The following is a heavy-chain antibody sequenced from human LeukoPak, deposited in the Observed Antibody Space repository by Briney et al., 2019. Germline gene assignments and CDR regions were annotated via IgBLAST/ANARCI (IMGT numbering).Heavy chain of an antibody. CDR3: ARRIGRGDRQLFDP. CDR2: IYYSGST. V-gene: IGHV4-39*01. J-gene: IGHJ5*02. Sequence: SETLSLTCAVSGGSISSSSYYWGWIRQPPGKGLEWIGSIYYSGSTYYNPSLKSRVTISVDTSKNQFSLKLSSVTAADTAVYYCARRIGRGDRQLFDPWGQGTLVTVSS. D-gene: IGHD2-2*01. CDR1: GGSISSSSYY.